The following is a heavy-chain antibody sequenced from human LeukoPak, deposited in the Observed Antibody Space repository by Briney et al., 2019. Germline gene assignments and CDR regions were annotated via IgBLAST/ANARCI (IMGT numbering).Heavy chain of an antibody. CDR3: ARHNYYGSGSYDY. CDR2: IYYSGST. Sequence: SETLSLTCTVSGGSISSYYWSWLRQPPGKGLEWIGYIYYSGSTNYNPSLKSRVTISVDTSKNQFSLKLSSVTAADTAVYYCARHNYYGSGSYDYWGQGTLVTVSS. CDR1: GGSISSYY. D-gene: IGHD3-10*01. J-gene: IGHJ4*02. V-gene: IGHV4-59*08.